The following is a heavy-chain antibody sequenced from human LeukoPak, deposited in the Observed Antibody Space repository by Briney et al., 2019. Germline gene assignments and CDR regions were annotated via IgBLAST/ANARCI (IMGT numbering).Heavy chain of an antibody. CDR2: IIPIFGTA. CDR1: GGTFSSYA. J-gene: IGHJ6*03. Sequence: ASVKVSCKASGGTFSSYAISWVRQAPGQGLEWMGGIIPIFGTANYAQKFQGRVTITTVESTSTAYMELSSLRSEDTAVYYCARGARFGVVIMRWYYYYMDVWGKGTTVTVSS. CDR3: ARGARFGVVIMRWYYYYMDV. V-gene: IGHV1-69*05. D-gene: IGHD3-3*01.